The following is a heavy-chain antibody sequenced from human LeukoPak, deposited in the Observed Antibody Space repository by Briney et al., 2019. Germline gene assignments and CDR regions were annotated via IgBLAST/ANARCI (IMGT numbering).Heavy chain of an antibody. CDR1: GFTFSNAW. V-gene: IGHV3-15*07. CDR2: IKSKTDGGTT. CDR3: TTEYCTNGVCYVSGY. D-gene: IGHD2-8*01. Sequence: GGSLRLSCAASGFTFSNAWMNWVRQAPGKGLEWVGRIKSKTDGGTTDYAAPVKGRFTISRDDSKNTLYLQMNSLKTEDTAVYYCTTEYCTNGVCYVSGYWGQGTLATVSS. J-gene: IGHJ4*02.